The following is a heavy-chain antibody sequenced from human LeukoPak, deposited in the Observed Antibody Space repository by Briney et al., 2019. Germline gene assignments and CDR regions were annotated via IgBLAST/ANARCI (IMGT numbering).Heavy chain of an antibody. V-gene: IGHV4-34*01. CDR2: INHSGST. Sequence: SETLSLTCAVYGGSFSGYYWSWIRQPPGKGREWIGEINHSGSTNYNPSLKSRVTISVDTSKNQFSLKLSSVTAADTAVYYCASGGQLVRRYDYWGQGTLVTVPS. D-gene: IGHD6-6*01. CDR1: GGSFSGYY. J-gene: IGHJ4*02. CDR3: ASGGQLVRRYDY.